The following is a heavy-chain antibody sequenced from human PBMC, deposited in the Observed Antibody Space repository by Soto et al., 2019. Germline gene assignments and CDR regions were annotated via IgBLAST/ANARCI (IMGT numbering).Heavy chain of an antibody. Sequence: GGSLRLSCAASGFTFTNAWMNWVRQAPGKGLEWVGRIKRKTDGGTTDYAAPVKDRFTISRDDSKNTLYLQMNSLKIDDTAVYYCAASDSYGSGSFPFWGQGTLVTGS. V-gene: IGHV3-15*07. J-gene: IGHJ4*02. CDR1: GFTFTNAW. CDR3: AASDSYGSGSFPF. D-gene: IGHD3-10*01. CDR2: IKRKTDGGTT.